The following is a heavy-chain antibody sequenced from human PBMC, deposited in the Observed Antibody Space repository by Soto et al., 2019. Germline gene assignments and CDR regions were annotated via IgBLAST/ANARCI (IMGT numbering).Heavy chain of an antibody. D-gene: IGHD3-10*01. J-gene: IGHJ4*02. V-gene: IGHV3-49*03. CDR1: GFTFGDYA. CDR3: TRWKGSYSDY. CDR2: IRNKADGGTT. Sequence: GGSLRLSCTASGFTFGDYAMTWFRQAPGKGLEWVSFIRNKADGGTTEYAASVKGRFTISRDDSKSIAYLQMNSLKTEDTAVYYCTRWKGSYSDYWGQGTLVTVSS.